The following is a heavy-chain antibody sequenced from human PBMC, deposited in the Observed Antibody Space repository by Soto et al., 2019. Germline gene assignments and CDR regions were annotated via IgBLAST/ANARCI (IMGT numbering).Heavy chain of an antibody. Sequence: GGSLRLSCAASGFTFSSYAMSWVRQAPGKGLEWVSAISGSGGSTYYADSVKGRFTISRDNSKNTLYLQMDSLRAEDTAVYYCAKDCRRGGATSGYGMDVWGQGTTVTVSS. CDR3: AKDCRRGGATSGYGMDV. CDR1: GFTFSSYA. V-gene: IGHV3-23*01. CDR2: ISGSGGST. D-gene: IGHD3-16*01. J-gene: IGHJ6*02.